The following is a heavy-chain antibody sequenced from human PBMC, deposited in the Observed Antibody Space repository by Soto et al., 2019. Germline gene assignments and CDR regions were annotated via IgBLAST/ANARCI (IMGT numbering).Heavy chain of an antibody. Sequence: QVQPVESGGGVVQPGRSLRLSCAASGCTFNTYGMNWVRQAPGKGLEWVALIWFDGSNKYYADSAKGRFTISRDNSKDTVYLQMNSLRAEDTAVYYCARDQGGDYQYYYYYYGMDVWGQGTTVIVSS. CDR2: IWFDGSNK. CDR1: GCTFNTYG. J-gene: IGHJ6*02. V-gene: IGHV3-33*01. D-gene: IGHD4-17*01. CDR3: ARDQGGDYQYYYYYYGMDV.